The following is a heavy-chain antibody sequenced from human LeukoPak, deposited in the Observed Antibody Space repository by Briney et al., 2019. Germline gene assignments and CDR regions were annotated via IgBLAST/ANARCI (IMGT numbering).Heavy chain of an antibody. V-gene: IGHV3-66*02. J-gene: IGHJ4*01. CDR2: IYPWGSA. CDR3: VRQGGGDNCR. CDR1: GIALNTND. D-gene: IGHD4-23*01. Sequence: GGSLRLSCAASGIALNTNDMNWVRQAPGKGLEWVSIIYPWGSAFYTDSVKGRFTVTRDESKNMMFLQMNTLIPDDTAMYYCVRQGGGDNCRWGQGALVTVSS.